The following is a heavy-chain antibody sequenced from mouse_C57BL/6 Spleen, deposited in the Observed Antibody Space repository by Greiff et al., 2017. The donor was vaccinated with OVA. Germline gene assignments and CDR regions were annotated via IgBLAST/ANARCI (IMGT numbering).Heavy chain of an antibody. V-gene: IGHV10-1*01. Sequence: EVHLVESGGGLVQPKGSLKLSCAASGFSFNTYAMNWVRQAPGKGLEWVARIRSKSNNYATYYAESVKDRITISRDDSESMLYLQMNNLKTEDTAMYYCVRHRDYYGSSYYAMDYWGQGTSVTVSS. D-gene: IGHD1-1*01. J-gene: IGHJ4*01. CDR2: IRSKSNNYAT. CDR1: GFSFNTYA. CDR3: VRHRDYYGSSYYAMDY.